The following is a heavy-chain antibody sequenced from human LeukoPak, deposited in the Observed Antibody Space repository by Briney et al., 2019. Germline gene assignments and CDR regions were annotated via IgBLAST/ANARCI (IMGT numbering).Heavy chain of an antibody. J-gene: IGHJ5*02. V-gene: IGHV4-59*08. Sequence: SETLSLTCTVSGGSVSSYYWSWIRQPPGKGLEWIAYIYYSGITNYNPSLKSRVTISVDTSKNQFSLRLTSVTAADTAVYYCAKRGVEMSAVRPDNWLDPWGQGTLVTVSS. CDR1: GGSVSSYY. D-gene: IGHD5-24*01. CDR3: AKRGVEMSAVRPDNWLDP. CDR2: IYYSGIT.